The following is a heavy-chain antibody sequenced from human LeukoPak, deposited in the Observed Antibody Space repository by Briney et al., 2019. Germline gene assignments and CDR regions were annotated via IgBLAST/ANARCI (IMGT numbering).Heavy chain of an antibody. CDR1: GFTFDDYA. V-gene: IGHV3-9*03. Sequence: GRSLRLSSAASGFTFDDYAMHWVRQAPGKGLEWVSGISWNSGSIDYADSVKGRFTISRDNAKKFLFLQMNSLRVEDMALYYCAKDGGPYGGIRGYFDYWGQGTLVTASS. J-gene: IGHJ4*02. CDR3: AKDGGPYGGIRGYFDY. CDR2: ISWNSGSI. D-gene: IGHD4-23*01.